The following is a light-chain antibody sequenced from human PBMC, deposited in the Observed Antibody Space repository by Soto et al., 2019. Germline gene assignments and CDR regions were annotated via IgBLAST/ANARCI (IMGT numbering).Light chain of an antibody. Sequence: DIVLTQSPLSLPVTPGEPASISCRSSQSLLHINGYNYLDWYLQKPGQSPQLLIYLASSRASGVPARFSGSGSGTDFTLTISRVEAEDFGVYYCLQTLQTPFTFGGGTKGDIK. V-gene: IGKV2-28*01. CDR1: QSLLHINGYNY. CDR2: LAS. CDR3: LQTLQTPFT. J-gene: IGKJ4*01.